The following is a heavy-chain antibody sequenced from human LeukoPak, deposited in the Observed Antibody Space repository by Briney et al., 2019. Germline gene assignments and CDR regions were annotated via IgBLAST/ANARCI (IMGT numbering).Heavy chain of an antibody. Sequence: GGSLRLSCAASGFTFSTYSMNWVRQAPGRGLEWVSYISSSGSTIYYADSVKGRFTISRDNAKNSLYLQMNSLRAEDTAVYYCARDNCSSTSCYYYYYYGMDVWGQGTTVTVSS. CDR3: ARDNCSSTSCYYYYYYGMDV. J-gene: IGHJ6*02. CDR2: ISSSGSTI. V-gene: IGHV3-48*04. D-gene: IGHD2-2*01. CDR1: GFTFSTYS.